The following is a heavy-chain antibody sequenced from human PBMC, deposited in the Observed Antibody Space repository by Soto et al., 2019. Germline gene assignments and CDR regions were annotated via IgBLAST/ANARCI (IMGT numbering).Heavy chain of an antibody. Sequence: GSLRLSCAASGFTFSNAWMSWVRQASGKGLEWVGRIKSKTDGGTTDYAAPVKGRFTISRDDSKNTLYLQMNSLKTEDTAVYYCTTVLWYYYDSSGYYAFDYWGQGTLVTVSS. CDR2: IKSKTDGGTT. J-gene: IGHJ4*02. D-gene: IGHD3-22*01. CDR3: TTVLWYYYDSSGYYAFDY. CDR1: GFTFSNAW. V-gene: IGHV3-15*01.